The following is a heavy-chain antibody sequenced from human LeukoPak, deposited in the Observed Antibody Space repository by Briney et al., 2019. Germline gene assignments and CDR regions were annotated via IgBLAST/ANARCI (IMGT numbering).Heavy chain of an antibody. J-gene: IGHJ4*02. Sequence: ASVKVSCKASGYTFTGYYIHWVRQAPGQGFEWMGWINPNSGGTNYAQKFQGRVTMTRDTSISTAYMELSRLTSDDSAVYYCASGYYDSSGYVDDWGQGTLVTVSS. CDR3: ASGYYDSSGYVDD. CDR2: INPNSGGT. CDR1: GYTFTGYY. D-gene: IGHD3-22*01. V-gene: IGHV1-2*02.